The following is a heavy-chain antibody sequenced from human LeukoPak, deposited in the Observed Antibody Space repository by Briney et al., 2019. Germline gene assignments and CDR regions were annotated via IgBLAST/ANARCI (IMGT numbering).Heavy chain of an antibody. CDR2: ISAGGDGT. CDR1: GFTFSSYG. J-gene: IGHJ4*01. CDR3: AAPPRAGARPPYDY. D-gene: IGHD6-6*01. Sequence: GGSLRLSCATSGFTFSSYGMSWVRQAPGKGLEWISAISAGGDGTYYADSVRGRFTISKDESKTTLFLQMNSLRAEDTAIYYCAAPPRAGARPPYDYWGHGAQVTVSS. V-gene: IGHV3-23*01.